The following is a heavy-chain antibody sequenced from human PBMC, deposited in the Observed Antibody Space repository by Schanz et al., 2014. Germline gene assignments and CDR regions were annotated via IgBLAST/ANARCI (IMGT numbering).Heavy chain of an antibody. CDR1: GFTFSDYY. D-gene: IGHD3-22*01. J-gene: IGHJ4*02. CDR2: VSSSSSYT. CDR3: ARPPHDSSGYYPFDY. V-gene: IGHV3-11*05. Sequence: VQLVESGGGVVRPGGSLRLSCAASGFTFSDYYMSWIRQAPGKGLEWVSYVSSSSSYTHYADSVKGRFTISRDNAKNSLYLQMNSLRAEDTAVYYCARPPHDSSGYYPFDYWGQGTLVTVSS.